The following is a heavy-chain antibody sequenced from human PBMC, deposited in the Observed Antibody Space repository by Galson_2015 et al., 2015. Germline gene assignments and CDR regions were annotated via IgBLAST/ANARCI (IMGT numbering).Heavy chain of an antibody. CDR3: VVDPSADDYDNNDYGDC. D-gene: IGHD4-17*01. CDR2: LDPENGER. Sequence: SVKVSCKVSGYTLSELSMHWVRQSPGKGLEWMGGLDPENGERIYAQKFEGRVTMTEDTSTDTAYMKLSSLRFEDTATYYCVVDPSADDYDNNDYGDCWGQGTLVTVSS. V-gene: IGHV1-24*01. CDR1: GYTLSELS. J-gene: IGHJ4*02.